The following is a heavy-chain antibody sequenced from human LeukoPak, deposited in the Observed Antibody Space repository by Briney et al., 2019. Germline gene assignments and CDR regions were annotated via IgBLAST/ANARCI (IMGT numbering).Heavy chain of an antibody. CDR1: GYSFTSYW. J-gene: IGHJ4*02. CDR3: ARQATSGYSYGYYLPFDY. Sequence: GESLKISCKGSGYSFTSYWIGWVRQMPGKGLEWMGIIYPGDSDTRYSSSFQGQVTISADKSISTAYLQWSSLKASDTAMYYCARQATSGYSYGYYLPFDYWGQGTLVTVSS. CDR2: IYPGDSDT. V-gene: IGHV5-51*01. D-gene: IGHD5-18*01.